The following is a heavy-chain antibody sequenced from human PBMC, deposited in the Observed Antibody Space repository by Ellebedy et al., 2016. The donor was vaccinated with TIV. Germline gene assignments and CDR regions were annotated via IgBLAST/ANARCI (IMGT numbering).Heavy chain of an antibody. CDR2: IIPSGGST. CDR1: GYTFTSYY. Sequence: AASVKVSCKASGYTFTSYYIHWVRQAPGQGLEWLGIIIPSGGSTGYAQKFQGRVTMTRDTSTSTVYMELSSLRSEDTAVYYCARESQRGTSSWSHVDYWGQGTLVTVSS. D-gene: IGHD6-13*01. CDR3: ARESQRGTSSWSHVDY. V-gene: IGHV1-46*01. J-gene: IGHJ4*02.